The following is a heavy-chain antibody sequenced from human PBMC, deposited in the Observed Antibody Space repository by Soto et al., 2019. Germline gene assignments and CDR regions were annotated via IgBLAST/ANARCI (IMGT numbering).Heavy chain of an antibody. D-gene: IGHD2-2*01. CDR1: GGTFSSYT. CDR2: IIPILGIA. V-gene: IGHV1-69*08. J-gene: IGHJ6*03. Sequence: QVQLVQSGAEVKKPGSSVKVSCTASGGTFSSYTISWVRQAPGQGLEWMGRIIPILGIANYAQKFQGRVTITADKSTSTAYMELSSLRTEDTAVYYCARDGEYCSSTSCSPYNHMDDWGKGTTVTESS. CDR3: ARDGEYCSSTSCSPYNHMDD.